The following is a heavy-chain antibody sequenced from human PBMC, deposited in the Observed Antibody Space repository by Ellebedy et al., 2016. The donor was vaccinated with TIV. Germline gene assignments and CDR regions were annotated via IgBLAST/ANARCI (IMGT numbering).Heavy chain of an antibody. CDR2: ISSNGGST. CDR1: GFTFSSYA. V-gene: IGHV3-64D*06. CDR3: VKDWWLDYYDVSGYWGAFDI. J-gene: IGHJ3*02. D-gene: IGHD3-22*01. Sequence: PGGSLRLSCSASGFTFSSYAMHWVRQAPGKGLEHVSAISSNGGSTYYADSVKGRFTISRDNSKNTLYLQMSSLRAEDTAVYYRVKDWWLDYYDVSGYWGAFDIWGQGTMVTVSS.